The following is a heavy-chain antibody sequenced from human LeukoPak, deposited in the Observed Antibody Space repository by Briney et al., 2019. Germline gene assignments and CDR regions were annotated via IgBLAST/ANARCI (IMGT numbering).Heavy chain of an antibody. J-gene: IGHJ4*02. CDR3: AKARGSGSYSYYFDY. CDR2: IRYDGSNK. V-gene: IGHV3-30*02. Sequence: PGGSLRLSCAASVFTFSSYGMHWVRQAPGKGLEGVAFIRYDGSNKYYTDSVKGRFTISRDNSKNTLYLQMNSLRAEDTAVYYCAKARGSGSYSYYFDYWGQGTLVTVSS. CDR1: VFTFSSYG. D-gene: IGHD3-10*01.